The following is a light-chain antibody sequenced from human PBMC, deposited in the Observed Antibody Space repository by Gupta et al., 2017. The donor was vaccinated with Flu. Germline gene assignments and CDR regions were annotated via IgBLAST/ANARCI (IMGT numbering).Light chain of an antibody. J-gene: IGLJ3*02. CDR2: NDN. CDR3: QLRDIATTSLV. V-gene: IGLV3-25*03. Sequence: SYELTQPPPASVSPAQTARITCSGDALPKQYAYWYQQKPGQAPVLVMYNDNEWPSGITERSSCYSSGNKVNLIISGVQAEDEADYFCQLRDIATTSLVFGRGTKLTVL. CDR1: ALPKQY.